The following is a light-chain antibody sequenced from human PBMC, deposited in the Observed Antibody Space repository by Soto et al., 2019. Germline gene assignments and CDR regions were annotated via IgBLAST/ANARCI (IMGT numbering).Light chain of an antibody. J-gene: IGKJ4*01. Sequence: EIVLTQSPGTLSLSPGERATLSCRASQNVNRNYVAWYQHKPGQAPRLLIYGASNRATGLPDRFSGGGSGTDFTLTISRLEPEDFALYYCQQYSDLPLTSGGGTKVEI. V-gene: IGKV3-20*01. CDR2: GAS. CDR3: QQYSDLPLT. CDR1: QNVNRNY.